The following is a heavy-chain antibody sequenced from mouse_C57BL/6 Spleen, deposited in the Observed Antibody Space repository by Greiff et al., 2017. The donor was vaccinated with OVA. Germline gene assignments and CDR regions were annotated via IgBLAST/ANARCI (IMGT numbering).Heavy chain of an antibody. J-gene: IGHJ1*03. CDR2: IYPRDGST. CDR3: ARSHYYGSSYWYFDV. D-gene: IGHD1-1*01. Sequence: VQLQQSAAELVKPGASVKISCKVSGYTFTDHTIHWMKQRPEQGLEWIGYIYPRDGSTKYNEKFKGKATLTADKSSSTAYMQLNSLTSEDSAVYFCARSHYYGSSYWYFDVWGTGTTVTVSS. V-gene: IGHV1-78*01. CDR1: GYTFTDHT.